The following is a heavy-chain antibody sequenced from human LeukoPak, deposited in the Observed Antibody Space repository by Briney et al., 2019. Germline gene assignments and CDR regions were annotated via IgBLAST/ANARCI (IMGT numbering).Heavy chain of an antibody. D-gene: IGHD5-18*01. J-gene: IGHJ4*02. Sequence: PGGSLRLSCAASQFVFRNYWMAWVRQAPGKGLEWVANIKEDGSDKNYVDSVKGRFTISRDSAENSLYLQMDGLSAEDTAVYYCTRDAAYGYDRFDYWGRGTQVTVSS. CDR2: IKEDGSDK. CDR1: QFVFRNYW. CDR3: TRDAAYGYDRFDY. V-gene: IGHV3-7*01.